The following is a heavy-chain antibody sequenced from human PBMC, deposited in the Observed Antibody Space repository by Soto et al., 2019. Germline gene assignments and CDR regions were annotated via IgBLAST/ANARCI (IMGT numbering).Heavy chain of an antibody. Sequence: GGSMEVSCKGSWGTLNRDAIRWVGQAPGQGLEWMGGIIPIFGTANYAQKFQGRVTMTTDTSTSTAYMELRSLRSDDTAVYYCAEGMNYYTGMDVWGRGTKVTVS. CDR2: IIPIFGTA. V-gene: IGHV1-69*05. D-gene: IGHD3-10*01. J-gene: IGHJ6*02. CDR1: WGTLNRDA. CDR3: AEGMNYYTGMDV.